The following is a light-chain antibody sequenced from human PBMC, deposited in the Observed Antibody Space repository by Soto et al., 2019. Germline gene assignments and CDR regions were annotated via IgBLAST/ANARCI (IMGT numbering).Light chain of an antibody. J-gene: IGLJ1*01. CDR3: SSYPSSSSYV. CDR1: SSDVGGYNY. CDR2: DVS. V-gene: IGLV2-14*01. Sequence: QSALTQPASVSGSPGQSSTISCTGTSSDVGGYNYVSWYQQHPGKAPKLMIYDVSNRPSGVSNRFSGSKSGNTASLTISGLQAEDEADYYCSSYPSSSSYVFGTGTKLTVL.